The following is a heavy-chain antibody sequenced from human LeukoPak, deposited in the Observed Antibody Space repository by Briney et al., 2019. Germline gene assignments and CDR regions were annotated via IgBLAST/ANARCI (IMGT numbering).Heavy chain of an antibody. D-gene: IGHD2-2*01. J-gene: IGHJ3*01. V-gene: IGHV3-48*04. CDR2: ISSSSSSK. Sequence: AGGSLRLSCAASGFTFSSYSMNWVRQAPGKGLEWVSYISSSSSSKYYADSVKGRFTISRDNAKNSLYPQMNSLRAEDTAVYYCARVRWNIVVVPAAPGAFDFWGQGTGVTVSS. CDR3: ARVRWNIVVVPAAPGAFDF. CDR1: GFTFSSYS.